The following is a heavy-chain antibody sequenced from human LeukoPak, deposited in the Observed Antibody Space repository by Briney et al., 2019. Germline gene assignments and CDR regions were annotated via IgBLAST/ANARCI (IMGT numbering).Heavy chain of an antibody. D-gene: IGHD2-15*01. J-gene: IGHJ3*02. Sequence: ASVKVSCKASGYTFSKYGISWVRQAPGQGLEWMGWISAYNGQTNFAQNFQGRVTMTTDTSTSTAYMELRSLRSDDTAVYHCAREGYCGGGSCHPDDAFDIWGQGTMVTVSS. CDR3: AREGYCGGGSCHPDDAFDI. V-gene: IGHV1-18*04. CDR2: ISAYNGQT. CDR1: GYTFSKYG.